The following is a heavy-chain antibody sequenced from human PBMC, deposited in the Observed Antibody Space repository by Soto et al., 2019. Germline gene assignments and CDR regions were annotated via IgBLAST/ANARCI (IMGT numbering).Heavy chain of an antibody. CDR3: ARHLGRSTAMVYYYYGMDV. D-gene: IGHD5-18*01. V-gene: IGHV4-39*01. CDR1: GGSISSSSYY. Sequence: PSETLSLTCTVSGGSISSSSYYWGWIRQPPGKGLEWIGSIYYSGSTYYNPSLKSRVTISVDTSKNQFSLKLSSVTAADTAVYYCARHLGRSTAMVYYYYGMDVWGQGTTVTVSS. CDR2: IYYSGST. J-gene: IGHJ6*02.